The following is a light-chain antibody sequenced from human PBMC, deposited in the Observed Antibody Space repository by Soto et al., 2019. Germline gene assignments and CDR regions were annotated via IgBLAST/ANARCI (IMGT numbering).Light chain of an antibody. CDR2: GAS. CDR3: QQYNNCPPLT. CDR1: QSVSSN. J-gene: IGKJ4*01. V-gene: IGKV3-15*01. Sequence: EIVMTQSPATLSVSPGERATLSCRASQSVSSNLAWYQQKPGQAPRLHIYGASTRATGLPARFSGSRSGTEFTLTISSLQSEDFAVYYCQQYNNCPPLTFGGGTKVEIK.